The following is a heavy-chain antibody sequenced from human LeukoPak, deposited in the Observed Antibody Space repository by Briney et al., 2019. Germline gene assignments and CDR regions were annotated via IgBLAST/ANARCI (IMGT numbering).Heavy chain of an antibody. Sequence: PSETLSFTCTVSGGSTSGLYWTWLRQPPGQGLKWIGYIHYDGRTNYNPSFKSRVIISLDTSNNQFSLNLKSVTAADTAAYYCARLVNYGYSDYWGQGTLVTVSS. D-gene: IGHD3-22*01. CDR3: ARLVNYGYSDY. J-gene: IGHJ4*02. V-gene: IGHV4-59*11. CDR1: GGSTSGLY. CDR2: IHYDGRT.